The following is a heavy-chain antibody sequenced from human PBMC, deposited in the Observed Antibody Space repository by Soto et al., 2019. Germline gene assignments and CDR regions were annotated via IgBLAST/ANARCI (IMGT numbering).Heavy chain of an antibody. CDR1: GYTFNTYG. Sequence: QVHLVQSGPEVKKPGASVKVSCKASGYTFNTYGITWVRQAPGPGLEWMAWINAYNGNRIYAQNFQGRVTVTTDTPTSAARLDRTRLTSGVTTVDFCAGDRDQVADIWGPGPRATCSS. CDR2: INAYNGNR. J-gene: IGHJ3*02. V-gene: IGHV1-18*01. D-gene: IGHD2-15*01. CDR3: AGDRDQVADI.